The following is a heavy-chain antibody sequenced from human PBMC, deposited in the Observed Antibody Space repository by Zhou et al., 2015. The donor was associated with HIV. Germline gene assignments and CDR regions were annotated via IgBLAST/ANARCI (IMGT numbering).Heavy chain of an antibody. D-gene: IGHD5-24*01. CDR3: ARDAPSGXWLRILVGFDY. Sequence: QVQLVQSGAEVKKPGASVKVSCKASGYTFTSYDINWVRQATGQGLEWMGWIIPIFGTANYAQKFQGRVTMTRDTSISTAYMELSRLRSDDTAVYYCARDAPSGXWLRILVGFDYVGPGNPGPPSP. V-gene: IGHV1-2*02. J-gene: IGHJ4*02. CDR2: IIPIFGTA. CDR1: GYTFTSYD.